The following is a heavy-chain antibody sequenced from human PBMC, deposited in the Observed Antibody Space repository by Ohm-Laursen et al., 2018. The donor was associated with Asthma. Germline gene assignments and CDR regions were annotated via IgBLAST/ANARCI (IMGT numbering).Heavy chain of an antibody. Sequence: SDTLSLTCTVSGGSISSGGYYWSWIRQHPGKGLEWIGYIYYSGSTYYNPSLKSRVTISVDTSKNQFSLKLSSVTAADTAVYYCARGGYSSSWRAEYFQHWGQGTLVTVSS. J-gene: IGHJ1*01. CDR2: IYYSGST. V-gene: IGHV4-30-4*02. CDR1: GGSISSGGYY. D-gene: IGHD6-13*01. CDR3: ARGGYSSSWRAEYFQH.